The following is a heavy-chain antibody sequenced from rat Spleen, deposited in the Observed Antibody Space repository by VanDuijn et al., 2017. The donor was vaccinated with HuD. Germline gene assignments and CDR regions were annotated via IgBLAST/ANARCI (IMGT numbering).Heavy chain of an antibody. J-gene: IGHJ3*01. Sequence: EVQLVESGGGLVQPGRSLKLSCAASGFTFSSFAMAWVRQAPKKGLEWVATITSGGSNTYYPDSVKGRFTISRDNAKSTLYLQMDSLWSEDTATYYCANSVYGFAYWGRGTLVTVSS. CDR3: ANSVYGFAY. D-gene: IGHD4-4*01. CDR2: ITSGGSNT. V-gene: IGHV5-25*01. CDR1: GFTFSSFA.